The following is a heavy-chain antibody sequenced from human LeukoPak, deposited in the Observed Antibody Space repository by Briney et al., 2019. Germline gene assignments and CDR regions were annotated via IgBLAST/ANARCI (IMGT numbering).Heavy chain of an antibody. Sequence: GSLRLSCTGSGFTIGGYAMSWVRQAPGQGLERVGFIRSKAYGGTTEYAASVKGRFTISRDDSKSIAYLQMNSLEIEDTAVYYCFRRYFSGSYAFDIWGQGTMVTVSS. D-gene: IGHD3-10*01. CDR1: GFTIGGYA. CDR3: FRRYFSGSYAFDI. V-gene: IGHV3-49*04. CDR2: IRSKAYGGTT. J-gene: IGHJ3*02.